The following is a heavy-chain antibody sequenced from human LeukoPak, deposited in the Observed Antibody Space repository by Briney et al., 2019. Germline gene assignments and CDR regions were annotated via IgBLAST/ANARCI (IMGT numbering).Heavy chain of an antibody. V-gene: IGHV3-48*01. CDR3: ARGITTDLFDY. CDR2: ISSSSSTI. J-gene: IGHJ4*02. CDR1: GFTFSSYS. D-gene: IGHD4-17*01. Sequence: GGSLRLSCAASGFTFSSYSMNWVRQAPGKGLGWVSYISSSSSTIYYADSVKGRFTISRDNAKNSLYLQMNSLRAEDTAVYYCARGITTDLFDYWGQGTLVTVSS.